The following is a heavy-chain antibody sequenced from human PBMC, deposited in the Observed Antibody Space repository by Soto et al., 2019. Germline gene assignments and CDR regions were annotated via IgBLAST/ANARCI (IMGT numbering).Heavy chain of an antibody. D-gene: IGHD3-10*01. J-gene: IGHJ3*02. Sequence: ASVKVSCKASGYTFTGYYMHWVRQAPGQGLEWMGWINPNSGGTNYAQKFQGWVTMTRDTSISTAYMELSSLRSDDTAVYYCASRGRVYYYGSGSYSGAFDIWGQGTMVTVSS. CDR3: ASRGRVYYYGSGSYSGAFDI. CDR2: INPNSGGT. CDR1: GYTFTGYY. V-gene: IGHV1-2*04.